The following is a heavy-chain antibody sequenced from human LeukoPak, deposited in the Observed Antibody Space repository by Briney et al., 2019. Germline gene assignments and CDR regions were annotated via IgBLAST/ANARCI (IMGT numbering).Heavy chain of an antibody. CDR1: GYTFTSYH. D-gene: IGHD3-10*01. CDR3: ARDRGFYGSGSYNNRFDP. V-gene: IGHV1-46*01. Sequence: GASVKVSCKASGYTFTSYHIQWVRQAPGQGLEWMGIINPSGGTTTYSQKFQGRVFMTRDTSTSTVYMELSSLTSEDTAVYYCARDRGFYGSGSYNNRFDPWGQGTLVTVSS. CDR2: INPSGGTT. J-gene: IGHJ5*02.